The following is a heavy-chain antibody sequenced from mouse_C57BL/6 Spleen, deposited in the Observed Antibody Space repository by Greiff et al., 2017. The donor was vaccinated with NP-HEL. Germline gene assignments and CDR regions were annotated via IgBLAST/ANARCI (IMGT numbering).Heavy chain of an antibody. Sequence: EVQLQQSGPELVKPGASVKIPCKASGYTFTDYNMDWVKQSHGKSLEWIGDINPNNGGTIYNQKFKGKATLPVAKSSSTAYMELRSLTSEDTAVYYCARGDYYGSSYVYGYFDVWGTGTTVTVSS. CDR2: INPNNGGT. V-gene: IGHV1-18*01. J-gene: IGHJ1*03. CDR3: ARGDYYGSSYVYGYFDV. D-gene: IGHD1-1*01. CDR1: GYTFTDYN.